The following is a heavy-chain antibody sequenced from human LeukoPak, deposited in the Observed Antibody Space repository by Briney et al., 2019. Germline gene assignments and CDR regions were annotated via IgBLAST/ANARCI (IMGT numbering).Heavy chain of an antibody. V-gene: IGHV3-30*04. D-gene: IGHD6-19*01. CDR3: ARGRRVLAVAGTEGVYYYYGMDV. CDR2: ISYDGSNK. CDR1: GFTFSSYA. J-gene: IGHJ6*04. Sequence: PGRSLRLSCAASGFTFSSYAMHWVRQAPGKGLEWVAVISYDGSNKYYADSVKGRFTISRDNSKNMLYLQMNSLRAEDTAVYYCARGRRVLAVAGTEGVYYYYGMDVWGKGTTVTVSS.